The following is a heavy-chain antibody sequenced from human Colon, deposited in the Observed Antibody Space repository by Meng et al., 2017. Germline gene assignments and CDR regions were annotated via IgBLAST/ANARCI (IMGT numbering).Heavy chain of an antibody. CDR1: GFTVTSNY. Sequence: EVQLVEAGGGLVQPGVSLRLSCAASGFTVTSNYMSWVRQAPGNVLEWVSFIYSGCSTYYADSVKGRFTISRDNSKNTLYLQMNSLRAEDTAVYYCARELMLTFDPWGQGTLVTVSS. V-gene: IGHV3-66*02. CDR3: ARELMLTFDP. J-gene: IGHJ5*02. CDR2: IYSGCST. D-gene: IGHD3-16*01.